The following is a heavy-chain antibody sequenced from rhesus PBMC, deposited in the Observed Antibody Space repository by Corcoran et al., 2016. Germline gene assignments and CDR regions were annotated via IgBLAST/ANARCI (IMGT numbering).Heavy chain of an antibody. V-gene: IGHV3-136*01. CDR1: GFTFSSYD. CDR3: TRVIEYWSGIYCYKLDYFDY. Sequence: EVQLVESGGGLVQPGGSLRLSCAASGFTFSSYDMSWVRQAPGQGLEWVSYISYTGKTIYDAGAVKGRFTIARDSAKNSLSLERSSVGAEDTAVYYCTRVIEYWSGIYCYKLDYFDYGGQGVLVTVAS. CDR2: ISYTGKTI. D-gene: IGHD2-27*01. J-gene: IGHJ4*01.